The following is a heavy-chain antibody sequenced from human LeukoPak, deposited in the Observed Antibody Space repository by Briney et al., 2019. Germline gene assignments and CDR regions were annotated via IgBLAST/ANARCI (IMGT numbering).Heavy chain of an antibody. Sequence: SLKLSCKAAGSTFSSYAISWVRQSPGQGLEWMGGFIPTLGTANYAQKLQGRVTITADESTSTAYMELSSLRSEDTAVYYCASHCSGGSCYSDDYYYYYGMDVWGQGTTVTVSS. J-gene: IGHJ6*02. CDR1: GSTFSSYA. V-gene: IGHV1-69*13. D-gene: IGHD2-15*01. CDR3: ASHCSGGSCYSDDYYYYYGMDV. CDR2: FIPTLGTA.